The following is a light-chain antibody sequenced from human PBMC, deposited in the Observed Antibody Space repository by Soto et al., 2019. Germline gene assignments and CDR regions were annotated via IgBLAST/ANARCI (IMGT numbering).Light chain of an antibody. Sequence: DIQMTQSPSSVSASIGDRATITCRASQDIGRRLAWFQQKPGKAPKYLIQAASSLQGGVPSTFSGSGSGTDFTLTINTLHPEDFATYYCLQVYSFPRTVGQGTKVDSK. CDR1: QDIGRR. J-gene: IGKJ1*01. CDR3: LQVYSFPRT. V-gene: IGKV1-12*01. CDR2: AAS.